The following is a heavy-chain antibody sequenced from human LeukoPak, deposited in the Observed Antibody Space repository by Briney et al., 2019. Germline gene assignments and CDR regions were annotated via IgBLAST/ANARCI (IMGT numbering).Heavy chain of an antibody. Sequence: SETLSLTCTVSGGSISSYYWSWIRQPPGKGLEWIGYIYYSGSTYYNPSLKSRVTISVDTSKNQFSLKLSSVTAADTAVYYCARSRVWSDYWGYFDYWGQGTLVTVSS. V-gene: IGHV4-59*12. D-gene: IGHD3-3*01. CDR1: GGSISSYY. CDR3: ARSRVWSDYWGYFDY. CDR2: IYYSGST. J-gene: IGHJ4*02.